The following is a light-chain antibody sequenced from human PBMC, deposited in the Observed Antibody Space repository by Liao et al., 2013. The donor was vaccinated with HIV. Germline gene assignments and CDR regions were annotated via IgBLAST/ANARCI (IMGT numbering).Light chain of an antibody. CDR2: KDK. CDR3: QSADSSGSYVV. CDR1: ALPRQY. V-gene: IGLV3-25*03. Sequence: SYELTQPPSVSLSPGQTARIICSGDALPRQYAYWYQQKPGQAPVLVIFKDKERPSGIPERFSGSSSGTTVTLTISGVQAEDEADYYCQSADSSGSYVVFGGGTKLTVL. J-gene: IGLJ2*01.